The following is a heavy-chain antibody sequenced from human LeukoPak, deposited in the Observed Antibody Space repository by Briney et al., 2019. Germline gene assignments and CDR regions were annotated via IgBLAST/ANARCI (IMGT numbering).Heavy chain of an antibody. CDR1: GYTFTSYY. D-gene: IGHD6-13*01. J-gene: IGHJ4*02. CDR2: ISYDGSNK. V-gene: IGHV3-30*18. Sequence: SCKASGYTFTSYYMHWVRQAPGKGLEWVAVISYDGSNKYYADSVKGRFTISRDNSKNTLYLQMNSLRAEDTAVYYCAKSAAELDYWGQGTLVTVSS. CDR3: AKSAAELDY.